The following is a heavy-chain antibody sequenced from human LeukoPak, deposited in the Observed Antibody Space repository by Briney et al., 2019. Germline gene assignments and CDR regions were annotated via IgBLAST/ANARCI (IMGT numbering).Heavy chain of an antibody. CDR1: GFTFSSYG. J-gene: IGHJ4*02. Sequence: GGSLRLSCAASGFTFSSYGMHWVRQAPGKGLEWGAVIWYDGSNKYYADSVKGRFTISRDNSKNTLYLQMNSLRAEDTAVYYCAKVRDGYTRYYFDYWGQGTLVTVSS. CDR2: IWYDGSNK. V-gene: IGHV3-33*06. D-gene: IGHD5-24*01. CDR3: AKVRDGYTRYYFDY.